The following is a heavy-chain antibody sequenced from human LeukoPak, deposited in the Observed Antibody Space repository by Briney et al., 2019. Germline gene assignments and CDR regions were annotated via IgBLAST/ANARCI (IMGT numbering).Heavy chain of an antibody. J-gene: IGHJ4*02. V-gene: IGHV5-51*01. D-gene: IGHD4-11*01. Sequence: GESLKISCKGSGYNLTIRWIGWVRQMPGKGLEWMGIIYPGDSDTRYNPSFQGRITISADKSISTAYVQWSSLKASDTAMYYCARSHDYSNYVAFWGQGTLVTVSS. CDR2: IYPGDSDT. CDR1: GYNLTIRW. CDR3: ARSHDYSNYVAF.